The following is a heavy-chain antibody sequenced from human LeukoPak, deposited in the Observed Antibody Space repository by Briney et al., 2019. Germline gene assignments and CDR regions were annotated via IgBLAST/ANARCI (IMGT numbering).Heavy chain of an antibody. CDR2: IDSSSSYI. CDR3: ARDPATPHDY. Sequence: GGSLRLSCAASGFTFSSYGMHWVRQAPGKGLEWVASIDSSSSYIYYADSEKGRLTISRDNAKNSLYLQMNSLRAEDTAVYYCARDPATPHDYWGQGTLVTVSS. D-gene: IGHD5-12*01. V-gene: IGHV3-21*01. J-gene: IGHJ4*02. CDR1: GFTFSSYG.